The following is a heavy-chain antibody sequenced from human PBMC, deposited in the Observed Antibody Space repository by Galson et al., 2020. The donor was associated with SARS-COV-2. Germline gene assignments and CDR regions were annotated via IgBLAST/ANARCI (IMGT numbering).Heavy chain of an antibody. CDR2: IYPTDSDT. CDR3: ARHVSSSSNNWYFDL. J-gene: IGHJ2*01. Sequence: GESLKISCKSSGYTFSDYWIGWVRQMPGKGLEWMGVIYPTDSDTRYSPSFQGQVTIPAATSISTAYVQWSSLKASDTATYYCARHVSSSSNNWYFDLWGRGTLVTVSS. D-gene: IGHD2-2*01. V-gene: IGHV5-51*01. CDR1: GYTFSDYW.